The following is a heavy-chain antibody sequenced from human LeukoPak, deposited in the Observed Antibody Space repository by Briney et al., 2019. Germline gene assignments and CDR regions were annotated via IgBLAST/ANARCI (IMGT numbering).Heavy chain of an antibody. CDR3: AKDTRTATTHGGFDS. J-gene: IGHJ4*02. CDR1: GFTFSSYA. Sequence: GGSLRLSCAASGFTFSSYAMNWVRQAPGKGLEWVSGISSSGGNTYYADSVKGRFTISRDNSKNTLYLQMNSLRAENTAVYYCAKDTRTATTHGGFDSWGQGTLVTVSS. D-gene: IGHD1-1*01. CDR2: ISSSGGNT. V-gene: IGHV3-23*01.